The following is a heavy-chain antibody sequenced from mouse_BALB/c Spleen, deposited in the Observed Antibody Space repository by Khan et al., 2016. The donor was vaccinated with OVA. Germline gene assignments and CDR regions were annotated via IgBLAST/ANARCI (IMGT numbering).Heavy chain of an antibody. J-gene: IGHJ3*01. Sequence: IQLVQSGPELKKPGETVKISCKASGYTFTNYGMNWVKQAPGKGLKWMGWINTYTGEPTYADDFKGRFAFSLETSASTAYLKINDLKNEDTATYFCARSNGNYWFAYWGQGTMVTVSA. CDR1: GYTFTNYG. D-gene: IGHD2-1*01. CDR3: ARSNGNYWFAY. CDR2: INTYTGEP. V-gene: IGHV9-3-1*01.